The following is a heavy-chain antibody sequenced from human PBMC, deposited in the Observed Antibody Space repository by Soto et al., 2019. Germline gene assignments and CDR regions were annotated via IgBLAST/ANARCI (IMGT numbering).Heavy chain of an antibody. Sequence: PGGSLRLSCAASGFTFSSYSMNWVRQAPGKGLEWVSYISSSSSTIYYADSVKGRFTISRDNAKNSLYLQMNSLRDEDTAVYYCAKDLDCSGGLCPIDYWGQGTLVTVSS. CDR2: ISSSSSTI. D-gene: IGHD2-15*01. J-gene: IGHJ4*02. CDR3: AKDLDCSGGLCPIDY. V-gene: IGHV3-48*02. CDR1: GFTFSSYS.